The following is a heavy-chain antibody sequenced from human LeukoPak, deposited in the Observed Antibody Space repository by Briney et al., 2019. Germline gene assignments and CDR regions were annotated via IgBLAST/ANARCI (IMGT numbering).Heavy chain of an antibody. CDR1: GGSISSYY. V-gene: IGHV4-4*07. Sequence: SETLSLTCTVSGGSISSYYWSWIRQPAGKGLEWIGRIYTSGSTNYNPSLKSRVTMSVDTSKNQFSLKLSSVTAADTAVYYCARHGDNWNDGVIWFDPWGQGTLVTVSS. J-gene: IGHJ5*02. CDR3: ARHGDNWNDGVIWFDP. D-gene: IGHD1-20*01. CDR2: IYTSGST.